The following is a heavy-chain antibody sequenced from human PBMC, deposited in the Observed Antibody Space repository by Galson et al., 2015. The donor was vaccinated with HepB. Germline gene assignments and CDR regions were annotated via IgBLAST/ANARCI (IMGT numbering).Heavy chain of an antibody. CDR1: GFSLSTSGMC. V-gene: IGHV2-70*01. CDR3: ARIWNPQLNCHYYYGMDV. CDR2: IDWDDDK. J-gene: IGHJ6*02. D-gene: IGHD1-1*01. Sequence: PALVKPTQTLTLTCTFSGFSLSTSGMCVSWIRQPPGKALEWLALIDWDDDKYYSTSLKTRLTISKDTSKNQVVLTMTNMDPVDTATYYCARIWNPQLNCHYYYGMDVWGQGTTVTVSS.